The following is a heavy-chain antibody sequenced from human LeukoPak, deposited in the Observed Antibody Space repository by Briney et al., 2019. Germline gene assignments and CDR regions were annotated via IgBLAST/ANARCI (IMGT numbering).Heavy chain of an antibody. D-gene: IGHD1-20*01. CDR3: AKELRSISATTGFDY. Sequence: PGGSLRLSCAASGFTFSSYAMHWVRQAPGKGLEWVAVISYDGSNKYYADSVKGRFTISRDNSKNTVYLQMNSLRAEDTAVYYCAKELRSISATTGFDYWGQGTLVTVSS. V-gene: IGHV3-30-3*01. CDR2: ISYDGSNK. J-gene: IGHJ4*02. CDR1: GFTFSSYA.